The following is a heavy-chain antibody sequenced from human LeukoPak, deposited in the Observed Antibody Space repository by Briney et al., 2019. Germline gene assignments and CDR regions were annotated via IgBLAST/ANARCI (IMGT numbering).Heavy chain of an antibody. J-gene: IGHJ4*02. CDR1: GGSISSSGYY. CDR2: IYYSGST. Sequence: PSETLSLTCTVSGGSISSSGYYWGWIRQPPGKGLEWIGSIYYSGSTYYNPSLKSRVTISVDTSKNQFSLKLSSVTAADTAVYYCAREAGSGSYRLLLSFDYWGQGTLVTVSS. CDR3: AREAGSGSYRLLLSFDY. D-gene: IGHD3-10*01. V-gene: IGHV4-39*07.